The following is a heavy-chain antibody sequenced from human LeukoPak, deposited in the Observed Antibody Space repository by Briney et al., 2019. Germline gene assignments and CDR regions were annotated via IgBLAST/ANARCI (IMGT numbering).Heavy chain of an antibody. V-gene: IGHV4-34*01. CDR2: INHSGST. D-gene: IGHD3/OR15-3a*01. Sequence: SETLSLTCAVYGGSFSGYYWSWIRQPPGKGLEWIGEINHSGSTNYNPPIKSRVTISVDTSKTQFSPKLSSVTAADTAVDYCARGGGTGRPPYYFDYWGQGTLVTVSS. CDR3: ARGGGTGRPPYYFDY. J-gene: IGHJ4*02. CDR1: GGSFSGYY.